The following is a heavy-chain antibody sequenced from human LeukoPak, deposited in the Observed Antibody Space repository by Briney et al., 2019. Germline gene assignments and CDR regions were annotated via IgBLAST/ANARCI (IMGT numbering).Heavy chain of an antibody. D-gene: IGHD1-1*01. J-gene: IGHJ3*02. CDR1: GGSISSGDYY. Sequence: SETLSLTCTVSGGSISSGDYYWSWIRQPPGKGLEWIGYIYYSGSTYYNPSLKSRVTISVDTSKNRFSLKLSSVTVADTAVYYCARDYNRDAFDIWGQGTMVTVSS. V-gene: IGHV4-30-4*01. CDR3: ARDYNRDAFDI. CDR2: IYYSGST.